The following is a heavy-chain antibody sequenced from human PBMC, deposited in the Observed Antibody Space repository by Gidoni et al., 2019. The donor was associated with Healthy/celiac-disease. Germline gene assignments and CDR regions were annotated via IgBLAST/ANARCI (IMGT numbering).Heavy chain of an antibody. CDR2: INPNSGGK. CDR3: AKGGEQLVWAGGGRSGWESYYYYGMDV. V-gene: IGHV1-2*02. CDR1: GYTFTGYY. Sequence: QVQLVQSGAEVKQPGASVKVSCKASGYTFTGYYMHWVRQAPGQGLDWMGWINPNSGGKNYARKFQGRVTRTRDTSSSTAYMELGRLRSDDTAVYYCAKGGEQLVWAGGGRSGWESYYYYGMDVWGQGTTVTVSS. J-gene: IGHJ6*02. D-gene: IGHD6-6*01.